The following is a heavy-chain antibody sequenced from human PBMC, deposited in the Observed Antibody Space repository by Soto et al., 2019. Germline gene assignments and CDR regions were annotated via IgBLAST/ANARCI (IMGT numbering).Heavy chain of an antibody. CDR1: GFTFSSYW. Sequence: GGSLRLSCAASGFTFSSYWMHWVRQAPGKGLVWVSRINSDGSSTSYADSVKGRFTISRDNAKNTLYLQMNSLRAEDTAVYYCARDGPRQWLRHYYMDVWGKGTTVTVSS. J-gene: IGHJ6*03. D-gene: IGHD6-19*01. V-gene: IGHV3-74*01. CDR3: ARDGPRQWLRHYYMDV. CDR2: INSDGSST.